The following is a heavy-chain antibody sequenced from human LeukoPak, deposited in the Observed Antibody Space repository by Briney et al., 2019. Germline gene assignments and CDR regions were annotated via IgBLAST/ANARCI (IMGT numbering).Heavy chain of an antibody. CDR1: GFTFNDSW. Sequence: PGGSLRLSCAATGFTFNDSWMSWVRQAPGKGLEWVANIKEDGGEKYYVNSVKGRFTISRDNFKNSLYLQMNSLRAEDTAVYYCAKGGGYCSTSQCYGIHEFDRWGQGTLVTVSS. CDR2: IKEDGGEK. J-gene: IGHJ4*02. D-gene: IGHD2-2*01. CDR3: AKGGGYCSTSQCYGIHEFDR. V-gene: IGHV3-7*03.